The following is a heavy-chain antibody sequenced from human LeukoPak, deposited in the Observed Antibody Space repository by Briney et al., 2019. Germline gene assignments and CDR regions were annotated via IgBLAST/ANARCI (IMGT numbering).Heavy chain of an antibody. D-gene: IGHD4-17*01. CDR3: ARETIYGDYQLSYFDY. CDR2: IKQDGSDK. J-gene: IGHJ4*02. CDR1: GFTFSSYS. V-gene: IGHV3-7*03. Sequence: GGSLRLSCAASGFTFSSYSMNWVRQAPGKGLEWVANIKQDGSDKYYVDSVKGRFSISRDNAKNSLYLQMNSLRAEDTAVYFCARETIYGDYQLSYFDYWGQGTLVTVSS.